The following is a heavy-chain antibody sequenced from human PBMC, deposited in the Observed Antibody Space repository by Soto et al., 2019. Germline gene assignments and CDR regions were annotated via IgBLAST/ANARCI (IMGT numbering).Heavy chain of an antibody. J-gene: IGHJ5*02. V-gene: IGHV3-7*03. D-gene: IGHD6-19*01. CDR2: INEDGSKK. Sequence: DVQLVESGGALVQPGGSLGLSCAVSGFTVSAKWMSWVRQAPGKGLEWLANINEDGSKKFYVDSVKGRFTISKDNAKNSPALQLGSLRAGATALYYCARERQLGSGWGDIDTWGRGTMVTVSS. CDR1: GFTVSAKW. CDR3: ARERQLGSGWGDIDT.